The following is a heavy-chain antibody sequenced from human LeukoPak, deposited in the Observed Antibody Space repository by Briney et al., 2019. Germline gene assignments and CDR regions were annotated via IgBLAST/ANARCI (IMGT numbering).Heavy chain of an antibody. CDR1: GFTFGDYA. CDR2: IRSKVYGGTT. J-gene: IGHJ6*02. D-gene: IGHD3-10*01. V-gene: IGHV3-49*04. CDR3: SKSFGSGSPAYYYYGMDV. Sequence: GGSLRLSCTGSGFTFGDYAVSWVRQAPGKGLEWVGLIRSKVYGGTTEYAASVKGRFTISRNDSGGLAYLQMNSLKTGDTAVYFCSKSFGSGSPAYYYYGMDVWGQGTSVTVS.